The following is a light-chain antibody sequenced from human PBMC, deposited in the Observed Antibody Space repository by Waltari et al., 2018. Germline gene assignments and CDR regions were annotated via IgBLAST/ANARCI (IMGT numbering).Light chain of an antibody. J-gene: IGKJ1*01. V-gene: IGKV3-15*01. CDR3: QQYNNWPPSWT. CDR1: QSVNTN. CDR2: GAS. Sequence: ETVMTQSPATLSVSPGERATLSCRASQSVNTNLAWYQQKPGQAPRLRIYGASTRATGIPARFSGSGSGTEFTLTITSLQSEDSAVYYCQQYNNWPPSWTFGQGTKVEIK.